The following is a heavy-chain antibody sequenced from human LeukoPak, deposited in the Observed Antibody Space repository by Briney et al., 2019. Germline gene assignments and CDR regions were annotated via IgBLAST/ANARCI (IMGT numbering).Heavy chain of an antibody. CDR2: MNPNNGNA. Sequence: GASVKVSCKASGYTFTNYDINWVRQATGQGLEWMGWMNPNNGNAGYAQKFQDKVTMTRDTSISTAYMELSSLRSEDTAVYYCARDISSLAFDIWGQGTMVTVSS. V-gene: IGHV1-8*01. CDR3: ARDISSLAFDI. J-gene: IGHJ3*02. D-gene: IGHD3-3*02. CDR1: GYTFTNYD.